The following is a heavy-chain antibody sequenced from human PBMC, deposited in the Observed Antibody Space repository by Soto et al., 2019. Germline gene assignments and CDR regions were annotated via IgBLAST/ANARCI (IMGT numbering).Heavy chain of an antibody. CDR3: ARDLTGTTRGYYGMDV. V-gene: IGHV1-69*02. CDR2: IIPILGIA. CDR1: GGTFSSYT. Sequence: QVQLVQSGAEVKKPGSSVKVSCKASGGTFSSYTISWVRQAPGQGLEWMGRIIPILGIANYAQKFQGRVTITADKSTSTAYMELSSLRSEDTAVYYCARDLTGTTRGYYGMDVWGQGTTVTVSS. D-gene: IGHD1-20*01. J-gene: IGHJ6*02.